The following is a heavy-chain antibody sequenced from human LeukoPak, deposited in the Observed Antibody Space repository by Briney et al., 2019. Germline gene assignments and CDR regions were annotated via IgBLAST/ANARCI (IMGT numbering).Heavy chain of an antibody. CDR3: ARRGYGSSLMV. D-gene: IGHD6-13*01. J-gene: IGHJ4*02. CDR2: IHNNGNT. CDR1: GGSMSSGNYY. V-gene: IGHV4-39*01. Sequence: KPSETLSLTCTVSGGSMSSGNYYWGWIRQPPGKGLEWIGSIHNNGNTYYNPSLKGRVTISVGTSKNQFSLKVSSVTAADTAVYYCARRGYGSSLMVWGQGTLVTVSS.